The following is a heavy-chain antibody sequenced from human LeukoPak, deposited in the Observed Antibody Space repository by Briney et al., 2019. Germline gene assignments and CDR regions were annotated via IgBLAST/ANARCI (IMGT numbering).Heavy chain of an antibody. CDR1: GYTFTDYY. D-gene: IGHD3-3*01. J-gene: IGHJ4*02. CDR3: ATGAGLYGALEV. Sequence: ATVKISCKVSGYTFTDYYMHWVQQAPGKGLEWMGLVDPEDGETIYAEKFQGRVTITADTSTDTAYMKLSSLRAEDTAVYYCATGAGLYGALEVWGQGTLVTVSS. CDR2: VDPEDGET. V-gene: IGHV1-69-2*01.